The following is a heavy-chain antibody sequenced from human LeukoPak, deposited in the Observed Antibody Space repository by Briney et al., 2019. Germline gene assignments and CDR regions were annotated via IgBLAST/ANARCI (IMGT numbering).Heavy chain of an antibody. CDR3: AVDFWSGTRDY. D-gene: IGHD3-3*01. J-gene: IGHJ4*02. CDR2: ISSSSSYI. CDR1: GFTFSSYA. V-gene: IGHV3-21*01. Sequence: GGSLRLSCAASGFTFSSYAMSWVRQAPGKGLEWVSSISSSSSYIYYADSVKGRFTISRDNAKNSLYLQMNSLRAEDTAVYYCAVDFWSGTRDYWGQGTLVTVSS.